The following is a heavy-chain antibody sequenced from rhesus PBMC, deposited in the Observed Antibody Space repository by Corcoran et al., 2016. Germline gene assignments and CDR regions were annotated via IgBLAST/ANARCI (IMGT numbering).Heavy chain of an antibody. CDR2: VYANKGRN. CDR1: GGSISGYYN. CDR3: ARQGYTDHLGGLDS. J-gene: IGHJ6*01. V-gene: IGHV4-143*01. Sequence: QVQLQESGPGLVKPSETLSLTCTVSGGSISGYYNWNWIRQSPGKGLEWIGAVYANKGRNKYNPSLKSRVTISKDTSKTQFSLRLTAVTAADTAVYYCARQGYTDHLGGLDSWGQGVVVTVSS. D-gene: IGHD2-39*02.